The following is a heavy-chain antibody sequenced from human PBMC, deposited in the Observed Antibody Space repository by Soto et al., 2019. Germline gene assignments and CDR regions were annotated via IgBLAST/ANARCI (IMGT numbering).Heavy chain of an antibody. CDR1: GFTFSGYW. CDR3: ARDRGSGFFGQDSWGMDV. J-gene: IGHJ6*02. Sequence: EVRLMESGGGLVQPGGSLRLSCAASGFTFSGYWMSWARQAPGKGLEWVANIKQDGSEKYSVDSVKGRFTIARDNAQDSLYLQMNSLRVEDTDIYYCARDRGSGFFGQDSWGMDVWGQGTTVIVSS. CDR2: IKQDGSEK. D-gene: IGHD6-19*01. V-gene: IGHV3-7*05.